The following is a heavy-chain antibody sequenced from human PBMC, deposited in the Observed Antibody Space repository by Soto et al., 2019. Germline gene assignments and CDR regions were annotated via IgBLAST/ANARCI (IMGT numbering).Heavy chain of an antibody. J-gene: IGHJ6*02. D-gene: IGHD2-15*01. CDR1: GLTFSSYA. V-gene: IGHV3-30-3*01. Sequence: GGSLRLSCAASGLTFSSYAMHWVRQAPGKGLECVAVISYDGSNKFYRDSVKGRFTISRDNSKNTLYLQINSLRYEDTAVYYCARGDREDIAVVVGARPGEYGVDVWGQGNTVTVSS. CDR3: ARGDREDIAVVVGARPGEYGVDV. CDR2: ISYDGSNK.